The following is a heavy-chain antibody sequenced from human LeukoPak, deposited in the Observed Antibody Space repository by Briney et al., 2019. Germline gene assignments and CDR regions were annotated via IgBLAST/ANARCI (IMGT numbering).Heavy chain of an antibody. CDR1: GGSISSYY. V-gene: IGHV4-59*12. D-gene: IGHD2-2*01. CDR3: ARLSVVPAAPMDV. Sequence: TSETLSLTCSVSGGSISSYYWSWIRQPPGKGLEWIGYMYYSGSTNYNPSLKSRVTISVDTSKNQFSLKVSSVTAADTAVYYCARLSVVPAAPMDVWGKGTTVTISS. CDR2: MYYSGST. J-gene: IGHJ6*03.